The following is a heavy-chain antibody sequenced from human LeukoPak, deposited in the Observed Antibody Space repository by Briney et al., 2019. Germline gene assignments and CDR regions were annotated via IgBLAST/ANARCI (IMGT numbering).Heavy chain of an antibody. V-gene: IGHV3-21*01. CDR2: ISSSSSYI. CDR3: ARVQGGMEWLLSHDAFDI. CDR1: GFTFSSYS. J-gene: IGHJ3*02. D-gene: IGHD3-3*01. Sequence: GGSLRLSRAASGFTFSSYSMNWVRQAPGKGLEWVSSISSSSSYIYYADSVKGRFTISRDNAKNSLYLQMNSLRAEDTAVYYCARVQGGMEWLLSHDAFDIWGQGTMVTVSS.